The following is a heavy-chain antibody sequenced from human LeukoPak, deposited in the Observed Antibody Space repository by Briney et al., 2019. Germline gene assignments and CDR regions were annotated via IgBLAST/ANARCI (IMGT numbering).Heavy chain of an antibody. J-gene: IGHJ5*02. D-gene: IGHD4-17*01. CDR3: ARDAGYGDYVLGAGWFDP. CDR2: IIPIFGTA. CDR1: GGTFSSYA. V-gene: IGHV1-69*05. Sequence: SVTVSCKASGGTFSSYAISWVRQAPGQGLEWMGGIIPIFGTANYAQKFQGRVTITTDESTSTAYMELSSLRSDDTAVYYCARDAGYGDYVLGAGWFDPWGQGTLVTVSS.